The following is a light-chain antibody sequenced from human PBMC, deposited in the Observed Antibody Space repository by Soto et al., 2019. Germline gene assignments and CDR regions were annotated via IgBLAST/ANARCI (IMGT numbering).Light chain of an antibody. CDR2: DVS. Sequence: IVLTQSPATLSLSPGIRATLSCRASQNISNYLIWYQQKPGQAPRLLIYDVSNRATGIPARFSGSGSGTDFTLTIRRLEPEDFAVYYCQQYGSSYPWTFGQGTKVDIK. V-gene: IGKV3-20*01. CDR3: QQYGSSYPWT. CDR1: QNISNY. J-gene: IGKJ1*01.